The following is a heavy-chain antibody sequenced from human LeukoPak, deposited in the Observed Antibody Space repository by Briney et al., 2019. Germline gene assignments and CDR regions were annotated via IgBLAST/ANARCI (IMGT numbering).Heavy chain of an antibody. Sequence: GGSLRLSCAASGFTFSSPAMSWVRPAPGRGLEWVSAVCVSGGSTKYADSVKGRFTISRDNAKNTLYLQMNSLRVEDTAVYYCAKDGFGSGGLDLLWFDYWGRGTLVTVSS. CDR1: GFTFSSPA. CDR3: AKDGFGSGGLDLLWFDY. D-gene: IGHD2-2*01. V-gene: IGHV3-23*01. CDR2: VCVSGGST. J-gene: IGHJ4*02.